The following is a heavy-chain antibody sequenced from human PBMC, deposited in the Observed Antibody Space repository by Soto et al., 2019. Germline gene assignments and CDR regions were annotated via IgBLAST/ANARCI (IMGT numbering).Heavy chain of an antibody. CDR2: IIPICGTA. V-gene: IGHV1-69*06. CDR1: GGTFSTYA. J-gene: IGHJ6*02. Sequence: SEKVSGKNSGGTFSTYAISGVRQSGLRWRDGMGGIIPICGTANYAQKFQGRVTITADKSTSTAYMELSSLRSEDTAVYYCARGLRYFDWLPTQAYYYYYSMDVWGQGTTVTVSS. CDR3: ARGLRYFDWLPTQAYYYYYSMDV. D-gene: IGHD3-9*01.